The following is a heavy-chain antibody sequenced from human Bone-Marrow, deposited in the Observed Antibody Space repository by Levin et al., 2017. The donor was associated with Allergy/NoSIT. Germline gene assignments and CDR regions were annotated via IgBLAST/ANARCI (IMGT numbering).Heavy chain of an antibody. CDR1: GFTFSPYY. V-gene: IGHV3-74*01. Sequence: ASVKVSCAASGFTFSPYYMHWVRQAPGKGLAWVSHIHSDTSITNYADSVKGRFTISRDNAKNTLYLQMNSLRAEDTAVYYCARGGCSATSCLDYWGQGTLVTVSS. CDR3: ARGGCSATSCLDY. J-gene: IGHJ4*02. D-gene: IGHD2-2*01. CDR2: IHSDTSIT.